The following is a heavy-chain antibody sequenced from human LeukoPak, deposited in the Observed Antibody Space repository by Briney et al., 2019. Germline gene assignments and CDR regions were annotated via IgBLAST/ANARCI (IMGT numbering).Heavy chain of an antibody. CDR1: GFTFSTYD. CDR2: IATTGDS. Sequence: PGGSLRLSCAASGFTFSTYDMHWVRQAAGKGLEWVSGIATTGDSYYSGSVKGRFTISRENAKNSLYLQMNSLRVGDTAVYYCARGADTGFDSWGQGTLVTVSS. J-gene: IGHJ5*01. CDR3: ARGADTGFDS. V-gene: IGHV3-13*01. D-gene: IGHD3-22*01.